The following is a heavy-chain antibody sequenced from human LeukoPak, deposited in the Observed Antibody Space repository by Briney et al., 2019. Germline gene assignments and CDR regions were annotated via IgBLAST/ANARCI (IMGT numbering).Heavy chain of an antibody. Sequence: ASVKVSCKASGYTFTGYYMHWVRQAPGQGLEWMGWINPNSGGTNYAQKFQGRVTMTRDTSISTAYMELSRLRSDDTAVYYCAREDPYTHPYYYYYMDVWGKGTTVTVSS. CDR1: GYTFTGYY. CDR2: INPNSGGT. V-gene: IGHV1-2*02. J-gene: IGHJ6*03. D-gene: IGHD5-18*01. CDR3: AREDPYTHPYYYYYMDV.